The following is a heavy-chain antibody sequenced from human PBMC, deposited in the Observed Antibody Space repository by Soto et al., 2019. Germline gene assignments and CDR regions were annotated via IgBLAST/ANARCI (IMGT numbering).Heavy chain of an antibody. D-gene: IGHD6-13*01. V-gene: IGHV4-31*03. CDR2: IYYSGST. CDR3: ARAPRIRAAAGAYYFDY. J-gene: IGHJ4*02. Sequence: SETLSLTCTVSGGSISSGGYYWSWIRQHPGKGLEWIGYIYYSGSTYYNPSLKSRVTISVDTSKNQFSLKLSPVTAADTAVYYCARAPRIRAAAGAYYFDYWGQGTLVTVSS. CDR1: GGSISSGGYY.